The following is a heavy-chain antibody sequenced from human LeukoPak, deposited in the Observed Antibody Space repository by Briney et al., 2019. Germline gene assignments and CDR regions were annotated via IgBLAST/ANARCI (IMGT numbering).Heavy chain of an antibody. J-gene: IGHJ4*02. CDR2: MNPNSGNT. D-gene: IGHD1-26*01. Sequence: ASVKVSCKASGYTFTSYDINWVRQATGQGLEWMGWMNPNSGNTGYAQKFQGRVTMTRNTSISTAYMELSSLRSEDTAVYYCARVTWELLSGDYWGQGTLVTVSS. CDR3: ARVTWELLSGDY. V-gene: IGHV1-8*01. CDR1: GYTFTSYD.